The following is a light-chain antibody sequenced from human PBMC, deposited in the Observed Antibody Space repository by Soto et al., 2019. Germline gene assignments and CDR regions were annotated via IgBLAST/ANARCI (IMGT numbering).Light chain of an antibody. CDR3: QQRYSTLFT. V-gene: IGKV1-39*01. Sequence: DIQMTHSPSSLSASVGDSVSITCRTSQTINNYLNWYQQKPGKAPKLLIYVASTLQGGVPSRFSGSGSGTEFSLTISSLQPEDYATYYCQQRYSTLFTFGPGTKVDVK. CDR2: VAS. J-gene: IGKJ3*01. CDR1: QTINNY.